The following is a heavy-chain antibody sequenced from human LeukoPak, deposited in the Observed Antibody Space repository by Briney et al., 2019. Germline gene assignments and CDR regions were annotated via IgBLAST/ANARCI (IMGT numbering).Heavy chain of an antibody. V-gene: IGHV3-23*01. J-gene: IGHJ6*04. D-gene: IGHD3-22*01. Sequence: GGSLRLSCAASGFTFSSYGMSWVRQAPGKGLEWVSAISGSGGSTYYADSVKGQSTISRDNSKNTLYLQMNSLRAEDTAVYYCAKSGDDSSQGLDVWGKGTTVTVSS. CDR1: GFTFSSYG. CDR2: ISGSGGST. CDR3: AKSGDDSSQGLDV.